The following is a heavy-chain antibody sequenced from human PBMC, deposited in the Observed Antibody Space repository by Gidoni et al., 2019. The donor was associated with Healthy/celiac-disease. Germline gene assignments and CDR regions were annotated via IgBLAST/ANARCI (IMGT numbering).Heavy chain of an antibody. CDR3: ASAVDTAMVDSFHWYFDL. V-gene: IGHV4-39*07. Sequence: QLQLQESGPGLVKPSETLSLTCTVSGGSISSSSYYWGWIRQPPGKGLEWIGGIYSSGSTYYNPSLKSRVTISVDTSKNQFSLKLSSVTAADTAVYYCASAVDTAMVDSFHWYFDLWGRGTLVTVSS. CDR1: GGSISSSSYY. CDR2: IYSSGST. J-gene: IGHJ2*01. D-gene: IGHD5-18*01.